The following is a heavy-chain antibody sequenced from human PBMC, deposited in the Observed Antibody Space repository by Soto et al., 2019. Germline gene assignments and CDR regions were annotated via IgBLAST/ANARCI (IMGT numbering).Heavy chain of an antibody. CDR2: ISADNGNT. D-gene: IGHD3-22*01. CDR3: ARVFYDSSGFYHEDH. J-gene: IGHJ1*01. CDR1: GYSFNNYL. V-gene: IGHV1-18*01. Sequence: QVKLVQSGAEVKKPGASVMVSCQASGYSFNNYLISWVRQAPGQGPDWVGWISADNGNTNYGQKVLGRVTMTTDTSTSTAYMDLRSLRSDETAVYYCARVFYDSSGFYHEDHWGQGTLVTVSS.